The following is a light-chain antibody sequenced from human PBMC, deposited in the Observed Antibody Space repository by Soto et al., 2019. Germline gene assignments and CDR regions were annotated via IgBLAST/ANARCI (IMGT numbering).Light chain of an antibody. Sequence: QLVLTQSPSASASLGASVKLTCTLSSGHSTYAIAWHQQQPEKGPRYLMKLNSDGSHSKGDGIPDRFSGSSSGAERHLTISSLQSEDEADYYCQTWGTAIHDVVFGGRTKLTVL. J-gene: IGLJ2*01. CDR1: SGHSTYA. V-gene: IGLV4-69*01. CDR3: QTWGTAIHDVV. CDR2: LNSDGSH.